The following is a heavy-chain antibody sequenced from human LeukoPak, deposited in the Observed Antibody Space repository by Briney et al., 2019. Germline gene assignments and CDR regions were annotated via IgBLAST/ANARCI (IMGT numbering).Heavy chain of an antibody. J-gene: IGHJ3*02. V-gene: IGHV3-64*05. D-gene: IGHD2-15*01. CDR3: VKCSGGSCYKPIDI. Sequence: PGGSLRLSCSASGFXFSSYGMQWVRQAPGKGLEYVSAISSDGGSTYYADSVKGRFTISRDNTKNTLYVQMSSLRAEDTAVYYCVKCSGGSCYKPIDIWGQGTMVTVSS. CDR2: ISSDGGST. CDR1: GFXFSSYG.